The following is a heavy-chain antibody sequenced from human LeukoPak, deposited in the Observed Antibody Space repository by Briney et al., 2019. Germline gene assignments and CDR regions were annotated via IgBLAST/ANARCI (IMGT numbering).Heavy chain of an antibody. CDR1: GFIFSRYG. Sequence: GGSLRLSCTASGFIFSRYGMHWVRQAPGKGLEWVALIRFDGSNRYYVDSVKGRFSISRDNGKNTLYLQMHSLRAEDTSVYYCARDLGSRFDFWGQGTLVTVSS. CDR3: ARDLGSRFDF. J-gene: IGHJ4*02. CDR2: IRFDGSNR. V-gene: IGHV3-30*02. D-gene: IGHD2-15*01.